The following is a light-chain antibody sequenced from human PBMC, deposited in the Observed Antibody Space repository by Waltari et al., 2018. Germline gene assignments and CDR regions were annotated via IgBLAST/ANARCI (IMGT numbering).Light chain of an antibody. CDR3: QQYYAVPPT. V-gene: IGKV4-1*01. J-gene: IGKJ1*01. CDR2: WAS. CDR1: QSVSYSSNNNNY. Sequence: DIVMTQSPDSLPVSLGERATITCKSDQSVSYSSNNNNYLAWYRQKPGQPPQLLISWASTREFGVPDRFSGSCSGTDFTLTISSLQAEDVAVYYCQQYYAVPPTFGPGTKVEIK.